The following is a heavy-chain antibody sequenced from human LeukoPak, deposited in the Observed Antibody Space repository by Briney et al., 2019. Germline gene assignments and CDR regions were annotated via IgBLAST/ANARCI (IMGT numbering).Heavy chain of an antibody. Sequence: SSETLSLTCTVSGGSISSYYWSWLRQPPGKGLEWLGYIYYSGSTTYNPSLKSRVTISVDTSKNQFSLKLNSVTAADTAMYYCARGFAYGDTGSFDYWGQGTLVTVSS. D-gene: IGHD4-17*01. CDR2: IYYSGST. CDR3: ARGFAYGDTGSFDY. V-gene: IGHV4-59*01. J-gene: IGHJ4*02. CDR1: GGSISSYY.